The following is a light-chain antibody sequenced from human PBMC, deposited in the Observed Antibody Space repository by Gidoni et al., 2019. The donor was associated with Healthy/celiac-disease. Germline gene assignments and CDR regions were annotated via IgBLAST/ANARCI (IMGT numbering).Light chain of an antibody. V-gene: IGLV3-1*01. CDR2: QDI. J-gene: IGLJ2*01. CDR3: QAWDSSTVV. CDR1: KLGDKY. Sequence: SYELTQPPSVSVSPGQTASITCSGDKLGDKYACWYQQKPGQSPVQVIYQDIKRPAGIPERFSGSNSGNTATLTISGTQAMDEADYYCQAWDSSTVVFGGGTKLTVL.